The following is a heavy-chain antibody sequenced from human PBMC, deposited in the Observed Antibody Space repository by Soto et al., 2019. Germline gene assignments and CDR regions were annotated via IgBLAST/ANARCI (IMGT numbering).Heavy chain of an antibody. CDR3: ARVTVTRNSYCYGMDV. Sequence: QVQLQESGPGLVKPSGTLSLTCAVSGGSISSSNWWSWVRQPPGKGLEWIGEIYHSGSTNYNPSLNRRVTISGDTSKHQFSLQLGSVTAADTAVYYCARVTVTRNSYCYGMDVWGQGTTVTVSS. CDR2: IYHSGST. J-gene: IGHJ6*02. CDR1: GGSISSSNW. V-gene: IGHV4-4*02. D-gene: IGHD4-17*01.